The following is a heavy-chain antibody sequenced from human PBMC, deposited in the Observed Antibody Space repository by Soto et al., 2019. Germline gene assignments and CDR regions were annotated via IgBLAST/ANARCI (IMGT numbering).Heavy chain of an antibody. CDR1: GFTFSSYA. Sequence: EVQLLESGGGLVQPGGSLRLSCAASGFTFSSYAMSWVRQAPGKGLEWVSAISGSGGSTYYADSVKGRFTISRDNSKNTLYMEMNSPRAEYTDVYHCAKAGYSHGNPGFDYWGQGTLVTVSS. V-gene: IGHV3-23*01. D-gene: IGHD5-18*01. CDR3: AKAGYSHGNPGFDY. J-gene: IGHJ4*02. CDR2: ISGSGGST.